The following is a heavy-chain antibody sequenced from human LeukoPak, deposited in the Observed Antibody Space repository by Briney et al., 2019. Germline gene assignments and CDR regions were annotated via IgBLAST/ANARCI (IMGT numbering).Heavy chain of an antibody. V-gene: IGHV3-21*04. CDR3: ARGQLLGYKYYGMDV. Sequence: PGGSLRLSCAASGFTFSSYSMNWVRQAPGKGLEWVSSISSSSSYIYYADSVKGRFTISRDNAKNSLYLQMNSLKTEDTAVYYCARGQLLGYKYYGMDVWGQGTTVTVSS. CDR2: ISSSSSYI. CDR1: GFTFSSYS. J-gene: IGHJ6*02. D-gene: IGHD1-26*01.